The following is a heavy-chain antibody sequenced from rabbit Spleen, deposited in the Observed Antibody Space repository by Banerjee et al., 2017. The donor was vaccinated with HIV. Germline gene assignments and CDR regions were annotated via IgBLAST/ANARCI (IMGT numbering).Heavy chain of an antibody. D-gene: IGHD4-1*01. V-gene: IGHV1S47*01. CDR3: ARDLAGVIGWNFGW. J-gene: IGHJ4*01. CDR2: IDPVFHIT. CDR1: GFDFSSYG. Sequence: QEQLKETGGGLVQPGGSLTLSCKASGFDFSSYGVSWVRQAPGKGLEWIGYIDPVFHITTYANWVSGRFSISRENTQNTVYLQLNSLTAADTATYFCARDLAGVIGWNFGWWGPGTLVTVS.